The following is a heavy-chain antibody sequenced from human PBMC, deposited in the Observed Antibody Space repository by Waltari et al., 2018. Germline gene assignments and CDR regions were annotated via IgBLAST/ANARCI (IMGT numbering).Heavy chain of an antibody. CDR1: GFTFSSYA. Sequence: EVQLLESGGGLVQHGGSLRLSCAASGFTFSSYAMSWVRQAPGKGLEWVSAISGSGGSTYYADSVKGRFTISRDNSKNTLYLQMNSLRAEDTAVYYCAKGDYDILTGPAYWGQGTLVTVSS. V-gene: IGHV3-23*01. CDR2: ISGSGGST. CDR3: AKGDYDILTGPAY. J-gene: IGHJ4*02. D-gene: IGHD3-9*01.